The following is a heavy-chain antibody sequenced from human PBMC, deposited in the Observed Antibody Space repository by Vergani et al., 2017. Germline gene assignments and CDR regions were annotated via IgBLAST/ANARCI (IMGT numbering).Heavy chain of an antibody. V-gene: IGHV5-10-1*03. CDR3: VRRGYFDSSGYPDY. CDR1: GYSFTSYW. Sequence: EVQLVQSGAEVKKPGESLRTSCKSSGYSFTSYWISWVRQMPGKGLEWMGRIDPSDSYTNYSPSFQGHVTISADKPISTAYLQWSSLKASDTAVYYCVRRGYFDSSGYPDYWGQGTLVTVSS. J-gene: IGHJ4*02. CDR2: IDPSDSYT. D-gene: IGHD3-22*01.